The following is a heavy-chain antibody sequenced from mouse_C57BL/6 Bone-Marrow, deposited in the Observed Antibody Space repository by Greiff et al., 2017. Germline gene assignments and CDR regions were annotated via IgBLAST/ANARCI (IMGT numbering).Heavy chain of an antibody. CDR3: ARSRGKDD. D-gene: IGHD2-1*01. CDR1: GYTFTSYW. CDR2: IDPSDSYT. V-gene: IGHV1-59*01. J-gene: IGHJ2*01. Sequence: QVQLQQPGAELVRPGTSVKLSCKASGYTFTSYWMHWVKQRPGQGLEWIGVIDPSDSYTNYNQKFKGKATLTVDTSSSTAYMQLSSLTSEDSAVYYCARSRGKDDWGKGTTLTVSS.